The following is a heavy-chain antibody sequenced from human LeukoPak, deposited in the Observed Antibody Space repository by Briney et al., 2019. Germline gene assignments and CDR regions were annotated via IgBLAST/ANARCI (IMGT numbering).Heavy chain of an antibody. CDR2: IYSGGST. D-gene: IGHD1-26*01. J-gene: IGHJ3*02. V-gene: IGHV3-53*01. CDR1: GFTFSSYW. CDR3: ARGGSYLSAFDI. Sequence: GGSLRLSCAASGFTFSSYWMHWVRQAPGMGLEWVSIIYSGGSTFYADSVKGRFTISRDNSKNTLYLQMNSLRAEDTAVYYCARGGSYLSAFDIWGQGTMVTVSS.